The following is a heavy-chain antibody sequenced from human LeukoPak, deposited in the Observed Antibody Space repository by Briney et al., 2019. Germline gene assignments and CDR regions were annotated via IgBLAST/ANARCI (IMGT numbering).Heavy chain of an antibody. V-gene: IGHV4-34*01. CDR1: GGSFSGYY. J-gene: IGHJ4*02. D-gene: IGHD3-10*01. Sequence: SETLSLTCAVYGGSFSGYYWSWIRQPPGKGREWIGEINHSGSTNYNPSLKSRVTISVDTSKNQFSLKLSSVTAADTAVYYCARGRRGMGFGLKVATYFDYWGQGTLVTVSS. CDR3: ARGRRGMGFGLKVATYFDY. CDR2: INHSGST.